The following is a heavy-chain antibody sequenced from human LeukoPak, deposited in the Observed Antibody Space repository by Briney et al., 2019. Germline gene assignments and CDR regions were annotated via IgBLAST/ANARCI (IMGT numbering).Heavy chain of an antibody. CDR1: GFTFSSYA. CDR3: AKAQVLPDFWSAYFAINLSPPFDY. D-gene: IGHD3-3*01. J-gene: IGHJ4*02. CDR2: ISGSGGST. Sequence: PGGSLRLFCAASGFTFSSYAMSWVRQAPGKGLEWVSAISGSGGSTYYADSVKGRFTISRDNSKNTLYLQMNSLRAEDTAVYFCAKAQVLPDFWSAYFAINLSPPFDYWGQGTLVTVSS. V-gene: IGHV3-23*01.